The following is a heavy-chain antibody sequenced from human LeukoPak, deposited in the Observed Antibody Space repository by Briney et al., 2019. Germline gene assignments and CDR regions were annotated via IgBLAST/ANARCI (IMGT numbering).Heavy chain of an antibody. CDR3: VREVYSTTWYSLDF. CDR1: GFTFSSHA. Sequence: PGGSLRLSCAASGFTFSSHAMSWVRQAPGKGLEWVSVFSGNSGTTKYADSVKGRFTVSRDNAKNTLFLQMNSLRADDTAVYYCVREVYSTTWYSLDFWGQGTLVTVSS. V-gene: IGHV3-23*01. CDR2: FSGNSGTT. J-gene: IGHJ4*02. D-gene: IGHD6-13*01.